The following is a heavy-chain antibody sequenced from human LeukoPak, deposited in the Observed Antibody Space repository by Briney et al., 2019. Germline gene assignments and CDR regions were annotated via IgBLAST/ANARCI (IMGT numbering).Heavy chain of an antibody. V-gene: IGHV3-30*02. J-gene: IGHJ4*02. CDR1: GFTFSSYG. CDR3: AKDGYNYGYIPNYFDY. D-gene: IGHD5-18*01. CDR2: IRYDGSNK. Sequence: GGSLRLSCAASGFTFSSYGMHWVRQPPGKGLEWVAFIRYDGSNKYYADSVKGRFTISRDNSKNTLYLQMNSLRAEDTAVFYCAKDGYNYGYIPNYFDYWGQGTRVTVSS.